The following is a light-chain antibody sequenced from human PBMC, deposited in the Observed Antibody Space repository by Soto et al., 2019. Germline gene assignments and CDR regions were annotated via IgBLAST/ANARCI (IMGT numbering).Light chain of an antibody. V-gene: IGKV3-11*01. J-gene: IGKJ2*01. CDR3: QQRSNWPPYT. CDR1: QSVSSY. Sequence: EIVLTQSPATLSLSPGERATLSCRASQSVSSYLAWYQQKPGQGPGLLIYDASNRATGIPARFSGSGSGTDFTLTISSLEPEDFAVYYCQQRSNWPPYTFGQGTKLEIK. CDR2: DAS.